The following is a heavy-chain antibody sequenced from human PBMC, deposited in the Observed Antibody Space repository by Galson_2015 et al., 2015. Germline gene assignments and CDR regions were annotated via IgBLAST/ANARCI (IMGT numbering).Heavy chain of an antibody. D-gene: IGHD2-15*01. Sequence: SVKVSCKASGYTFTSYAMHWVRQAPGQRLEWMGWINAGNGNTKYSQKFQGRVTITRDTSASTAYMELSSLRSEDTAVYYCARSPLGYCSGGSCRTNWFGPWGQGTLVTVSS. V-gene: IGHV1-3*01. CDR2: INAGNGNT. CDR1: GYTFTSYA. CDR3: ARSPLGYCSGGSCRTNWFGP. J-gene: IGHJ5*02.